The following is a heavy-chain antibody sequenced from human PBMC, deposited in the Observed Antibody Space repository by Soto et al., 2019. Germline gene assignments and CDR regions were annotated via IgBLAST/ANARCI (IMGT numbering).Heavy chain of an antibody. J-gene: IGHJ2*01. V-gene: IGHV3-64*01. CDR2: ISSLGDST. CDR1: GFMFNSYA. Sequence: EVQLVESGGGLVQPGGSLRLSCAASGFMFNSYAMHWVRQAPGKGLEYVSAISSLGDSTFYANSVKDRFTISRDNSKNTLYLQMGSLSSEYMAVYYWARRTAGWYFDLWGRGPLVTVS. CDR3: ARRTAGWYFDL. D-gene: IGHD2-21*02.